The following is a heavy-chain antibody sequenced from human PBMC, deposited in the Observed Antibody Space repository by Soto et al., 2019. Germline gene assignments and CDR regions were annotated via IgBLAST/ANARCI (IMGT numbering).Heavy chain of an antibody. D-gene: IGHD3-10*01. CDR1: GGSISSSSYY. J-gene: IGHJ6*02. CDR3: ATVGSGSYYNVDYYYGMDV. V-gene: IGHV4-39*01. Sequence: PSETLSLTCTVSGGSISSSSYYWGWIRQPPGKGLEWIGSIYYSGSTYYNPSLKSRVTISVDTSKNQFSLKLSSVTAADTAVYYCATVGSGSYYNVDYYYGMDVWGQGTTVTVSS. CDR2: IYYSGST.